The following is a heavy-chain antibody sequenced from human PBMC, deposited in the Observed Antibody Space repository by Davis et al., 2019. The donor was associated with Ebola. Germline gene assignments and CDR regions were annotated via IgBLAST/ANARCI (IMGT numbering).Heavy chain of an antibody. J-gene: IGHJ4*02. CDR2: ISSSGAYI. CDR3: ARGHCSSTTCFEFDY. Sequence: GESLKISCAASGFSFSSYSLNWVRQAPGKGLEWVSSISSSGAYIYYADSVKGRFTISRDSAKKSLYLQMNILRDEDTAVYYCARGHCSSTTCFEFDYWGQGTLVTVSS. CDR1: GFSFSSYS. V-gene: IGHV3-21*01. D-gene: IGHD2-2*01.